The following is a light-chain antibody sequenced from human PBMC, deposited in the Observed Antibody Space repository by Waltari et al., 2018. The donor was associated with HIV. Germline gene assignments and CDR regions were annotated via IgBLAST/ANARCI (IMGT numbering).Light chain of an antibody. CDR1: SGSIASHY. J-gene: IGLJ3*02. CDR3: QSYDSSKGDWV. V-gene: IGLV6-57*03. Sequence: NFMLTQPPSVSASPGKTVNISCTRSSGSIASHYVQCYQQRPGRAPATVIYEDNQRPSGVPDRFSGSIDSSSNSASLTISGLTTEDEADFYCQSYDSSKGDWVFGGGTKLTVL. CDR2: EDN.